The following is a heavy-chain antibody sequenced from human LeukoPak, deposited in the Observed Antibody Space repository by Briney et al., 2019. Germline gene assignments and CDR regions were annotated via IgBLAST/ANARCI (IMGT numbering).Heavy chain of an antibody. J-gene: IGHJ4*02. CDR1: GYSFTSYW. Sequence: GESLKISCKGPGYSFTSYWIGWVRQMPGKGLEWMGIIYPGDSETRYSPSFQGQVTISADKSISTAYLQWSRLKASDTAMYYCARKSRADYWGQGTLVTVSS. CDR2: IYPGDSET. CDR3: ARKSRADY. V-gene: IGHV5-51*01.